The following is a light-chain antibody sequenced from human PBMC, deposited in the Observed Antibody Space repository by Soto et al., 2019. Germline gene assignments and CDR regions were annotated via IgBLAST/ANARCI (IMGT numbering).Light chain of an antibody. CDR3: QQTYTTPPET. J-gene: IGKJ3*01. CDR1: QPINDY. V-gene: IGKV1-39*01. CDR2: SAS. Sequence: DIHMTQSPSSLSASVGDRVAITCRASQPINDYLNWYRQAPGKAPTLLIYSASSLRSGVPSRSSGRGYGTNFTLILSSLQPEDFATYYCQQTYTTPPETFGPGTKVDIK.